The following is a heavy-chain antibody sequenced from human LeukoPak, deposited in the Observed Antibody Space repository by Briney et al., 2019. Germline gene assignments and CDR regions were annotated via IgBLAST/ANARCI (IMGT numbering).Heavy chain of an antibody. Sequence: GGSLRLSCAASGFTVSSNYMSWVRQAPGKGLEWVAVIWYDGSNKYYADSVKGRFTISRDNSKNTLYLQMNSLRAEDTAVYYCARDTRETPFDYWGQGTLVTVSS. V-gene: IGHV3-33*08. CDR1: GFTVSSNY. J-gene: IGHJ4*02. CDR2: IWYDGSNK. D-gene: IGHD5-24*01. CDR3: ARDTRETPFDY.